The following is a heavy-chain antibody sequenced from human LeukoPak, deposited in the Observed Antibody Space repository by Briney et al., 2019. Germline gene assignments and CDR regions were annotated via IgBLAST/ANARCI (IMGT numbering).Heavy chain of an antibody. CDR2: IYYSGST. Sequence: SETLSLTCTVSGGSISSSSYYWGWIRQPPGKGLEWIGSIYYSGSTYYNPSLKSRVTISVDTSKNQFSLKLSSVTAADTAVYYCARGSGYYDSSGYYYLDYWGQGTLVTFSS. CDR3: ARGSGYYDSSGYYYLDY. J-gene: IGHJ4*02. CDR1: GGSISSSSYY. D-gene: IGHD3-22*01. V-gene: IGHV4-39*01.